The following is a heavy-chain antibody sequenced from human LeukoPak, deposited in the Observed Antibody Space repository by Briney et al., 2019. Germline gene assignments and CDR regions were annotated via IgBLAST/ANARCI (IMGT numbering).Heavy chain of an antibody. J-gene: IGHJ6*03. Sequence: GGSLRLSCAASGFSFSSQWMRWVRQAPGKGLDWVAYIQYDGSNQQYADSVKGRFSISRDSSKNILYLQMNSLRGDDTAVYYCAKDRCSNGIGCYYYYMDVWGKGTTVTIYS. V-gene: IGHV3-30*02. CDR3: AKDRCSNGIGCYYYYMDV. CDR1: GFSFSSQW. D-gene: IGHD2-8*01. CDR2: IQYDGSNQ.